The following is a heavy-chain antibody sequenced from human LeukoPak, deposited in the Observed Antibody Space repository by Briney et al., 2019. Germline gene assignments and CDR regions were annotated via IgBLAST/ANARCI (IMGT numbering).Heavy chain of an antibody. CDR1: GGAISSYY. J-gene: IGHJ4*02. V-gene: IGHV4-59*08. D-gene: IGHD5-12*01. Sequence: SETLSLTCTVSGGAISSYYWSWIRQPPGKGLEWIGYIYYSGSTNYNPSLKSRVTISVDTSKNQFSLKLSSVTAADTAVYYCARHPSQYSGYDRIDYWGQGTLVTVSS. CDR3: ARHPSQYSGYDRIDY. CDR2: IYYSGST.